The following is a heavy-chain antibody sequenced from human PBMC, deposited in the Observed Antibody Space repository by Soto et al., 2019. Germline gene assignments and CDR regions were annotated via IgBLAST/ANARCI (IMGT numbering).Heavy chain of an antibody. CDR2: IYYSGST. V-gene: IGHV4-59*01. CDR3: ARGYGSGSYIWFDP. D-gene: IGHD3-10*01. Sequence: SETLSLTCTVSGGSISSYYWSWIRQPPGKGLEWIGYIYYSGSTNYNPSLKSRVTISVDTSKNQFSLKLSSVTAADTAVYYCARGYGSGSYIWFDPWGQGXLVTVYS. J-gene: IGHJ5*02. CDR1: GGSISSYY.